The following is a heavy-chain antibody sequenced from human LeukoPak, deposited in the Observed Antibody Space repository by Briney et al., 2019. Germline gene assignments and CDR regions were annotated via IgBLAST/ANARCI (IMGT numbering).Heavy chain of an antibody. J-gene: IGHJ4*02. Sequence: SETLSLTCTVSGGSISSYYWSWIRQPPGKGLEWIGYVYYSGSTNYNPSLKSRVTISVDTSKNQFSLKLSSVTAADTAVYYCARLLRQQAYYFDYWGQGTLVTVSS. V-gene: IGHV4-59*12. D-gene: IGHD6-13*01. CDR1: GGSISSYY. CDR3: ARLLRQQAYYFDY. CDR2: VYYSGST.